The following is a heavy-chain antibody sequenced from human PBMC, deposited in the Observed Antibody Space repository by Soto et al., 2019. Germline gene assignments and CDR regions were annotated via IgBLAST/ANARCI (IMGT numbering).Heavy chain of an antibody. CDR2: IWYDGSNK. CDR3: ARYSSSWSPSYGMDV. V-gene: IGHV3-33*01. CDR1: GFTFSSYG. J-gene: IGHJ6*02. D-gene: IGHD6-13*01. Sequence: ESGGGVVQPGRSLRLSCAASGFTFSSYGMHWVRQAPGKGLEWVAVIWYDGSNKYYADSVKGRFTISRDNSKNTLYLQMNSLRAEDTAVYYCARYSSSWSPSYGMDVWGQGTTVTVSS.